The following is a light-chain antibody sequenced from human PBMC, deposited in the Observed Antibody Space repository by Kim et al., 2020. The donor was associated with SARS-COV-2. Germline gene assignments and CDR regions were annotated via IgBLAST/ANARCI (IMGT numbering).Light chain of an antibody. CDR2: DNN. CDR1: SSNIGNNY. J-gene: IGLJ2*01. V-gene: IGLV1-51*01. CDR3: GTWDSLLSAVV. Sequence: GQKVTISCSGSSSNIGNNYVSWYQHLPGTAPKLLIYDNNKRPSGIPDRFSGSKSDTSATLGITGLQTGDEADYYCGTWDSLLSAVVFGAGTQLTVL.